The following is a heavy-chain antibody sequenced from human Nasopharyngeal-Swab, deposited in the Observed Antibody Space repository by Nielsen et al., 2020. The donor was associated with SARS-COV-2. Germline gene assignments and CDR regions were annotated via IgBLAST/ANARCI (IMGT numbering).Heavy chain of an antibody. CDR3: ARDSPASRGDY. V-gene: IGHV1-2*06. CDR2: IGTNSGGT. J-gene: IGHJ4*02. CDR1: GYTFPAFS. Sequence: ASVKVSCKASGYTFPAFSIHWVRQSPGQGLEWVGRIGTNSGGTLYAQRFRGRVTMTRDTSVATAYMELSDLRSDDTAVYYCARDSPASRGDYWGQGTLVTVSS. D-gene: IGHD5-24*01.